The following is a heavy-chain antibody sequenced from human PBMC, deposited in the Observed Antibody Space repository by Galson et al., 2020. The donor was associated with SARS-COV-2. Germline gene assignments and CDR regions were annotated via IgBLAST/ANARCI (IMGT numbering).Heavy chain of an antibody. J-gene: IGHJ4*02. CDR3: ARAGEATDSSGYYYFDH. V-gene: IGHV4-34*01. CDR2: INHVGST. Sequence: SQASETLSLTCAVYDGSFSNYYWSWIRQPPGKGLEWIGEINHVGSTDYAPPLKSRVTISVDTSKNQFSLKLSSVTAADMAVYYCARAGEATDSSGYYYFDHWGQGTLVTVSS. D-gene: IGHD3-22*01. CDR1: DGSFSNYY.